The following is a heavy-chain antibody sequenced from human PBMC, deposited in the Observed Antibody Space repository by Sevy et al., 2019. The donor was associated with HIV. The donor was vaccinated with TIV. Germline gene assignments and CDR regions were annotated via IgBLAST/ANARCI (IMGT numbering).Heavy chain of an antibody. J-gene: IGHJ5*02. CDR3: ARDDLGYCTTTGCWRWFDP. CDR1: GFTFSSYT. D-gene: IGHD2-2*01. V-gene: IGHV3-48*02. Sequence: GGSLRLSCAASGFTFSSYTMNWVRQAPGKGLEWISYISSSGSTIYYADSVKGRFTISRDNAKNSLYLQMNSLRDEDTAVYYCARDDLGYCTTTGCWRWFDPWGQGTLVTVSS. CDR2: ISSSGSTI.